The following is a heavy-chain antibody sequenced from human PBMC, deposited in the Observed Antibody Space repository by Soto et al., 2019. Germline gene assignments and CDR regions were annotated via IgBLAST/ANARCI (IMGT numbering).Heavy chain of an antibody. Sequence: QVQLQQWGAGLLKPSETLSLTCAVYGGSFSGYYWSWIRQPPGKGLEWIGEINHSGSTNYNPSLKSRVTISVDTSKNQFSLKLSSVTAADTAVYYCARGHDSSGYYVWGQGTLVTVSS. J-gene: IGHJ4*02. D-gene: IGHD3-22*01. CDR1: GGSFSGYY. CDR3: ARGHDSSGYYV. V-gene: IGHV4-34*01. CDR2: INHSGST.